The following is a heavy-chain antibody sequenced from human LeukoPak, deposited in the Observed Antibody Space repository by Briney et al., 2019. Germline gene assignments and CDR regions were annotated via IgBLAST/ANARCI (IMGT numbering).Heavy chain of an antibody. CDR1: RFTFSSYA. Sequence: PGGSLRLSCAASRFTFSSYAMHWVRQAPGKGLEWVAVISYDGSNKYYADSVKGRFTISRDNSKNTLYLQMNSLRAEDTAVYYCARGNYGDYEDRGKHFFWGQGTLVTVSS. CDR3: ARGNYGDYEDRGKHFF. V-gene: IGHV3-30-3*01. J-gene: IGHJ4*02. D-gene: IGHD4-17*01. CDR2: ISYDGSNK.